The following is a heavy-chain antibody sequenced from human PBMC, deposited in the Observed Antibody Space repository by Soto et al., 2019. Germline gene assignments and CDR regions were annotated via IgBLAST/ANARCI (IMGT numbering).Heavy chain of an antibody. CDR1: GGSISSYY. CDR2: IYYSGST. Sequence: QVQLQEWGPGLVKPSETLSLTCTVSGGSISSYYWSWIRQPPGKRLEWIGYIYYSGSTNYNPSLKSRVTISVDTSKNQFSLKLSSVTAADTAVYYCSRGGSSYSYYYYYMDVWGKGTTVTVSS. CDR3: SRGGSSYSYYYYYMDV. V-gene: IGHV4-59*01. J-gene: IGHJ6*03. D-gene: IGHD6-6*01.